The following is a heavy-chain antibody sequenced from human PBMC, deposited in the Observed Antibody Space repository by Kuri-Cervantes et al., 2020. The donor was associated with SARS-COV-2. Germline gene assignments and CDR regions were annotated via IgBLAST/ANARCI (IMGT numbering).Heavy chain of an antibody. Sequence: GGSLRLSCAASGFTFSSYAMSWVRQAPGKGLEWVSAISGSGGSTYYADSVKGRFTISRDNSKNTLYLQMNSLRAEDTAVYYCARDMYSSGWVEGFDYWGQGTLVTVSS. CDR2: ISGSGGST. D-gene: IGHD6-19*01. CDR3: ARDMYSSGWVEGFDY. CDR1: GFTFSSYA. V-gene: IGHV3-23*01. J-gene: IGHJ4*02.